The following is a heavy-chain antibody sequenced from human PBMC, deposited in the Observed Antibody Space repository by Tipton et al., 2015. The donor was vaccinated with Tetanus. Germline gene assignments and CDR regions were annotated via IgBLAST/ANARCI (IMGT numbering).Heavy chain of an antibody. V-gene: IGHV4-59*08. CDR2: IYYSGST. CDR3: ARATMVRGVLYRDG. J-gene: IGHJ6*02. D-gene: IGHD3-10*01. CDR1: GGSISSYF. Sequence: TLSLTCTVSGGSISSYFWSWIRQPPGKGLEWIGYIYYSGSTNYNPSLKSRVTISVDTSKNQFSLKLSSVTAADTAVYYCARATMVRGVLYRDGWGQGTTVTVSS.